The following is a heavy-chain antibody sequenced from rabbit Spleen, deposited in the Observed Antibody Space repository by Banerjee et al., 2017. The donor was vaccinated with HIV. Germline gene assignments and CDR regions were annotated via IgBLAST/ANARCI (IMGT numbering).Heavy chain of an antibody. Sequence: QEQLEESGGGLVKPEGSLTLTCKASGFSFSDRDVMCWVRQAPGKGLEWIGCINTATGKAVYASWAKGRFTISKTSSTTVTLQMTSLTVADTATYFCARDLVAVIGWNFNLWGPGTLVTVS. CDR3: ARDLVAVIGWNFNL. CDR2: INTATGKA. J-gene: IGHJ4*01. CDR1: GFSFSDRDV. V-gene: IGHV1S45*01. D-gene: IGHD1-1*01.